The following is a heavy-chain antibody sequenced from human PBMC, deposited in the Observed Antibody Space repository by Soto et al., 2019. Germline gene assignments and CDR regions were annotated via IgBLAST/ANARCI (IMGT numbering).Heavy chain of an antibody. D-gene: IGHD2-8*01. J-gene: IGHJ6*03. CDR2: ISGSGGST. CDR1: GFTFSSYA. CDR3: EKDRMVYESGYYYYMDV. Sequence: GGSLRLSCAASGFTFSSYAMSWVRQAPGKGLEWVSAISGSGGSTYYADSVKGRFTISRDNSKNTLYLQMNSLRAEDTAVYYCEKDRMVYESGYYYYMDVWGKGTTVTVSS. V-gene: IGHV3-23*01.